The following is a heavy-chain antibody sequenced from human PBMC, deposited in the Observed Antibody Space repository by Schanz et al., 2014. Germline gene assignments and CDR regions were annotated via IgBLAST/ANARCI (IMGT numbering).Heavy chain of an antibody. D-gene: IGHD7-27*01. CDR1: GSTLSGYG. Sequence: VQLVESGGGVVQPGGSLRLSCAASGSTLSGYGMHWVRQTPGKGLEWVANIKQDGIEKYYVDSVKGRFTISRDNAKNSLYLEMTSLRGEDTAVYYCARENLNWEAFDIWGQGTVVTVSS. CDR3: ARENLNWEAFDI. J-gene: IGHJ3*02. V-gene: IGHV3-7*03. CDR2: IKQDGIEK.